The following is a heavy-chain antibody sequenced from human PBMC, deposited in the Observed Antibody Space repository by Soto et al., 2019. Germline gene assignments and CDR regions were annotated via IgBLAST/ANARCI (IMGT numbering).Heavy chain of an antibody. CDR2: IYYSGST. CDR3: AGDYGGNLFDP. CDR1: GGSISSGGYY. Sequence: SETLSLTCTVSGGSISSGGYYWSWIRQHPGKGLEWIGYIYYSGSTSYNPSLKSRVTMSVDTSKNQFSLKLSSVTAADTAVYYCAGDYGGNLFDPWGQGTLVTVSS. J-gene: IGHJ5*02. V-gene: IGHV4-31*03. D-gene: IGHD4-17*01.